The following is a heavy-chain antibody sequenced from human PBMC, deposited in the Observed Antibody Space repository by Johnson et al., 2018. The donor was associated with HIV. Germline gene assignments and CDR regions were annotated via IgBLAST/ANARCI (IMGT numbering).Heavy chain of an antibody. Sequence: QEKLVESGGGVVQPGRSLRLSCAASGFTFSSYAMHWVRQAPGKGLEWVAVISYDGSNKYYADSVKGRFTISRDNSKNTLYLQMNSLRAEDTAVYYWAREWELLGSAFDIWGQGTMVTVSS. CDR2: ISYDGSNK. CDR1: GFTFSSYA. V-gene: IGHV3-30-3*01. CDR3: AREWELLGSAFDI. J-gene: IGHJ3*02. D-gene: IGHD1-26*01.